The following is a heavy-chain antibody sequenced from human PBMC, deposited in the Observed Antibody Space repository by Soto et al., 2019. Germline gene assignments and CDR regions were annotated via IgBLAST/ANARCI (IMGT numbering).Heavy chain of an antibody. CDR2: IYHSVST. V-gene: IGHV4-30-2*01. CDR3: ARIPGP. J-gene: IGHJ5*02. Sequence: SETLSLTCAVSGGSISSGGYSWSWIRQPPGKGLEWIGYIYHSVSTYYNPSLKSRVTISVDRSKNQFSLKLSSVTAADTAVYFCARIPGPWGQGTLVTVSS. CDR1: GGSISSGGYS. D-gene: IGHD2-21*01.